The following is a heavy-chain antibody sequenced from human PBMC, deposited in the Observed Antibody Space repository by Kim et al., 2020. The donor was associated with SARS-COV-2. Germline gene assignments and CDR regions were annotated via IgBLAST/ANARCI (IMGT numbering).Heavy chain of an antibody. CDR1: GYTFTSYG. CDR3: AGDGNSGYDCGY. CDR2: ISAYNGNK. Sequence: ASVKVSCKASGYTFTSYGISWVRQAPGQGLEWMGWISAYNGNKNYHQKPKARVTMTTATSTSPPSLDLRSLRSADPAVIYCAGDGNSGYDCGYWGQGRL. V-gene: IGHV1-18*01. J-gene: IGHJ4*02. D-gene: IGHD5-12*01.